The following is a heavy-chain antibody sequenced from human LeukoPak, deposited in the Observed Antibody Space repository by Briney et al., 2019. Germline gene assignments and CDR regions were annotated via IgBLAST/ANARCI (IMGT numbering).Heavy chain of an antibody. CDR3: ASAYDSSGYAIDY. CDR2: ISGIGGRT. CDR1: GFTFSSYA. Sequence: LPGGSLRLSCAASGFTFSSYAMSWVRQAPGKGLEWDSAISGIGGRTYYVDSMEWWFTISRDNSKNTLYLEMKSLRAEDTAVYYCASAYDSSGYAIDYWGQGTVVTVSS. J-gene: IGHJ4*02. V-gene: IGHV3-23*01. D-gene: IGHD3-22*01.